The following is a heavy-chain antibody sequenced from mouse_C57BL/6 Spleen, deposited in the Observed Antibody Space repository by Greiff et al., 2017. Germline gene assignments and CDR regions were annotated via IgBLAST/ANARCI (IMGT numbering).Heavy chain of an antibody. CDR1: GYTFTSYW. CDR2: IDPSDSYT. V-gene: IGHV1-50*01. Sequence: QVQLQQPGAELVKPGASVKLSCKASGYTFTSYWMQWVKQRPGQGLEWIGEIDPSDSYTNYNQKFKGKATLTVDTSSSTAYRQLSSLTSEDSAVYYCARGNSNFGYFDVWGTGTTVTVSS. CDR3: ARGNSNFGYFDV. D-gene: IGHD2-5*01. J-gene: IGHJ1*03.